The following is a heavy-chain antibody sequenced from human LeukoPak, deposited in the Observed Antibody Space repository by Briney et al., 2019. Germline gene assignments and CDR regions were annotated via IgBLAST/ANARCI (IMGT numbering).Heavy chain of an antibody. CDR2: VYNSGST. CDR3: ARGQYDVLARSYYFNY. D-gene: IGHD3-9*01. CDR1: GASIGTYY. V-gene: IGHV4-59*01. Sequence: SETLSLTCTVSGASIGTYYWSWIRQPPGKGLAWIGYVYNSGSTNYNPSLKSRVPISVDTAKNQFSLNLDSVTAADTAIDYCARGQYDVLARSYYFNYWGQGILVTVSS. J-gene: IGHJ4*02.